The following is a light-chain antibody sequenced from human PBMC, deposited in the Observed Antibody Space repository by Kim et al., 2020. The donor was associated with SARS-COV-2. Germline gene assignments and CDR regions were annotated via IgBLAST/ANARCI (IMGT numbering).Light chain of an antibody. CDR3: QVWDSRVV. Sequence: VSVAPGKTARITCGGNNIGSKRVHWYQQKPGQAPVLVIYYDSDRPSGIPERFSGSNSGNTATLTISRVEAGDEADYYCQVWDSRVVFGGGTQLTVL. CDR1: NIGSKR. V-gene: IGLV3-21*04. CDR2: YDS. J-gene: IGLJ2*01.